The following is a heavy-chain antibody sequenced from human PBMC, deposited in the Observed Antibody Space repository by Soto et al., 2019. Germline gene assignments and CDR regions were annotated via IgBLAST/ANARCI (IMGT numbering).Heavy chain of an antibody. J-gene: IGHJ4*02. Sequence: QLQLQESGPGLVKPSETLSLTCTVSGGSISSSSYYWGWIRQPPGKGLEWIGSIYYSGSTYYNPSPKGRVPHTVEPSKNQFSLKLSSVTAADTAVYYCARHTPAISISDHWGQGTLVTVSS. V-gene: IGHV4-39*01. D-gene: IGHD2-15*01. CDR1: GGSISSSSYY. CDR3: ARHTPAISISDH. CDR2: IYYSGST.